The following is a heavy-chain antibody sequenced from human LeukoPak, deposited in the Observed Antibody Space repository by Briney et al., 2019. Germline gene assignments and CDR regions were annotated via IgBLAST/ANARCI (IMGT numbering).Heavy chain of an antibody. Sequence: PSETLSLTCAVSGGSISNGAYSWNWIRQPPGKGLDWIGYIYHSGSTYYNPSLKSRVTMSVDRSKNQFSLKLTSVTAADTAVYFCARARGHMVRGVISHFDSWGQGTLVTVSS. V-gene: IGHV4-30-2*01. CDR1: GGSISNGAYS. D-gene: IGHD3-10*01. CDR3: ARARGHMVRGVISHFDS. CDR2: IYHSGST. J-gene: IGHJ4*02.